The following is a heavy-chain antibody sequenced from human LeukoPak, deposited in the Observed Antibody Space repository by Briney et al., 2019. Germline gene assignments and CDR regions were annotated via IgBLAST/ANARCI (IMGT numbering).Heavy chain of an antibody. V-gene: IGHV1-69*05. J-gene: IGHJ6*03. D-gene: IGHD4-17*01. Sequence: SVKVSCKASGGTFSSYAISWVRQAPGQGLEWMGGIIPIFGTANYAQKFQGRVTITTDESTSTAYMELSSLRSEDTAVYYCARGGPTTSFFSCYYYMDVWGKGTTVTVSS. CDR2: IIPIFGTA. CDR1: GGTFSSYA. CDR3: ARGGPTTSFFSCYYYMDV.